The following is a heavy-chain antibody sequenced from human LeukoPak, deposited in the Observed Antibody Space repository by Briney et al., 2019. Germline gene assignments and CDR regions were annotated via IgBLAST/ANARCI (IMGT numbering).Heavy chain of an antibody. D-gene: IGHD5-24*01. CDR1: GGSISSGDYY. CDR2: IHHSGST. J-gene: IGHJ4*02. CDR3: ARGTRGLQSSTAADY. Sequence: SQTLSLTCTVSGGSISSGDYYWGWIRQPPGKGLEWIGSIHHSGSTYYNPSLKSRVTISVDTSKNQFSLKLSSVTAADTAVYYCARGTRGLQSSTAADYWGLGTLVTVSS. V-gene: IGHV4-39*07.